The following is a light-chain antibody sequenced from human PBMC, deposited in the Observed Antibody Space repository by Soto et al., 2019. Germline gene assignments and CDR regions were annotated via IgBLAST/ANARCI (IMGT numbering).Light chain of an antibody. V-gene: IGLV1-51*01. CDR3: GTWDSSLSSVV. Sequence: QSVLTQPPSVSAAPGQKVTISCSGSSSNIGNNPVSWYQQLPGTAPKLLIYDSHERPSGIPDRFSGSKSGTLATLGITGLQTGDEADYYCGTWDSSLSSVVFGGGTKLTVL. CDR2: DSH. J-gene: IGLJ2*01. CDR1: SSNIGNNP.